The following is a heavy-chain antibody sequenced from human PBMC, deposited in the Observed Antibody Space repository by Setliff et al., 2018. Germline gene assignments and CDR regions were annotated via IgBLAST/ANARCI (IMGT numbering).Heavy chain of an antibody. Sequence: TLSLTCTVSGGSISSGGYYWSWIRQHPGKGLEWIGYIYYSGSTYYNPPLKSRVTISVDTSKNQFSLKLSSVTAADTAVYYCARDRRIVGARHAFDIWGQGTMVTVSS. D-gene: IGHD1-26*01. J-gene: IGHJ3*02. V-gene: IGHV4-31*03. CDR2: IYYSGST. CDR3: ARDRRIVGARHAFDI. CDR1: GGSISSGGYY.